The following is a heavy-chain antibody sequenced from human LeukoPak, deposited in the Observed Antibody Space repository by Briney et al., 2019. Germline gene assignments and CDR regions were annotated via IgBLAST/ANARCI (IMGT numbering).Heavy chain of an antibody. CDR3: ARAMMVVANLWGVFDY. Sequence: GGSLRLSCAASGFTFSNSAMSWVRQAPGKGLEWVSGISGSGGSTYYADSVKGRFTISSDNSKNPVYLHLHSLRADDTAVYYCARAMMVVANLWGVFDYWGQGTLVTVSS. CDR1: GFTFSNSA. CDR2: ISGSGGST. V-gene: IGHV3-23*01. J-gene: IGHJ4*02. D-gene: IGHD3-22*01.